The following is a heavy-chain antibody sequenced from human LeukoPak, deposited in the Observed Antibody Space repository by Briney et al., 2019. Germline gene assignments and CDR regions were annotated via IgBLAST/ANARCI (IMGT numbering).Heavy chain of an antibody. Sequence: GGSLRLSCAASGFTFSSYEMNWVRQAAGKGLEWVSYISSSGSTKYYADSVKGRFTISRDNAKNSLYLQMNSLRAEDTAVYYCARVGDCSSTSCYFYFDYWGQGTLVTVSS. CDR2: ISSSGSTK. J-gene: IGHJ4*02. V-gene: IGHV3-48*03. D-gene: IGHD2-2*01. CDR1: GFTFSSYE. CDR3: ARVGDCSSTSCYFYFDY.